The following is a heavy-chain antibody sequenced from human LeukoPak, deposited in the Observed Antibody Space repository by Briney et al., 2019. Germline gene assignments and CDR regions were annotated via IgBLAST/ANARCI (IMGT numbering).Heavy chain of an antibody. CDR3: ARGGGPYESTGFFAGPFDY. Sequence: SVKVSCKASGGTFSTNAISWVRQAPGQGLEWMGGLIPIFGTAHYAQSLQGRVTITTDESTSTAYMVLSSLRSDDTAVYYCARGGGPYESTGFFAGPFDYWGQGTLVTVSP. D-gene: IGHD6-19*01. CDR1: GGTFSTNA. V-gene: IGHV1-69*05. CDR2: LIPIFGTA. J-gene: IGHJ4*02.